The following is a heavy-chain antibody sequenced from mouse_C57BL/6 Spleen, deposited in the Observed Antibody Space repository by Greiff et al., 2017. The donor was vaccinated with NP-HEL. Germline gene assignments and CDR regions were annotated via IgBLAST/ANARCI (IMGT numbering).Heavy chain of an antibody. CDR1: GFTFSSYA. Sequence: EVQVVESGGGLVKPGGSLKLSCAASGFTFSSYAMSWVRQTPEKRLEWVATISDGGSYTYYPDNVKGRFTISRDNAKNNLYLQMSHLKSEDTAMYYCARDTTVVGRYFDVWGTGTTVTVSS. CDR2: ISDGGSYT. D-gene: IGHD1-1*01. V-gene: IGHV5-4*01. CDR3: ARDTTVVGRYFDV. J-gene: IGHJ1*03.